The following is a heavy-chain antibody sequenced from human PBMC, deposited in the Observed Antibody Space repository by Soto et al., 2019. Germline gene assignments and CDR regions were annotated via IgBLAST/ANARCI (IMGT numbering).Heavy chain of an antibody. Sequence: ESGGGVVQPGRSLRLSCAASGFTFSSYSMHWVRQAPGKGLEWVAVILYDGINKYYTDSVKGRFTISGDNSKNTLYLQMNSLRAEDTAVYYCARGKYSSSSGRYFDLWGRGTLVTVSS. CDR1: GFTFSSYS. J-gene: IGHJ2*01. V-gene: IGHV3-30-3*01. CDR2: ILYDGINK. CDR3: ARGKYSSSSGRYFDL. D-gene: IGHD6-6*01.